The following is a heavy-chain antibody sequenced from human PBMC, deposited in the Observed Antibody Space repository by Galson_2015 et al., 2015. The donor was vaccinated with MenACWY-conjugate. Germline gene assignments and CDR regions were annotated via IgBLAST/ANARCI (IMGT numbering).Heavy chain of an antibody. CDR3: ARLVTVETPYYYYGMDV. V-gene: IGHV5-10-1*01. J-gene: IGHJ6*02. Sequence: QSGAEVKKPGESLRISCKGSGYRFTSYWITWVRQMPGKGLECVGRIDPSDSYTNYSPSFQGHVTISADKSISTAYLQWSSLKASDTAMYYCARLVTVETPYYYYGMDVWGQGTTVIVSS. D-gene: IGHD4-23*01. CDR2: IDPSDSYT. CDR1: GYRFTSYW.